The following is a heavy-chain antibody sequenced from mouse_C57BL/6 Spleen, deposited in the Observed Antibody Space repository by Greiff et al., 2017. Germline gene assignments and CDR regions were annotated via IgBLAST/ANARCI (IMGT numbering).Heavy chain of an antibody. J-gene: IGHJ4*01. CDR2: IYPGDGDT. CDR3: ALYGYDGVDYGLDY. CDR1: GYAFSSYW. V-gene: IGHV1-80*01. D-gene: IGHD2-2*01. Sequence: VQLQQSGAELVKPGASVKISCKASGYAFSSYWMNWVKQRPGKGLEWIGRIYPGDGDTNYNGKFKGKATLTADKSSSTAYMQLSSLTSRVSAVYVGALYGYDGVDYGLDYWGQGTSVTVSS.